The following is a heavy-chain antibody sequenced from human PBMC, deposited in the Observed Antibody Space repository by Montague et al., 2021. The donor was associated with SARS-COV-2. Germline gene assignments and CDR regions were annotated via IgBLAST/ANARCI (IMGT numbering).Heavy chain of an antibody. Sequence: SETLSLTCTVSGVSILSHNSETHTPQPPSQWQVVFGLLYHTRSTKYKPSLKSRVSMSVDKSWNQFSLRLTSVTAADTAIYYCARKGSGRSDLAYWGQGTLVTVSS. V-gene: IGHV4-4*02. CDR1: GVSILSHNS. D-gene: IGHD1-26*01. J-gene: IGHJ4*02. CDR3: ARKGSGRSDLAY. CDR2: LYHTRST.